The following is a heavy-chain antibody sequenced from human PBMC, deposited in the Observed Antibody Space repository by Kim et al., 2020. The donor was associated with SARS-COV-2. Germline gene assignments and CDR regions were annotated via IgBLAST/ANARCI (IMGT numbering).Heavy chain of an antibody. CDR2: ISGSGGST. V-gene: IGHV3-23*01. CDR1: GFTFSSYA. D-gene: IGHD5-18*01. J-gene: IGHJ4*02. Sequence: GGSLRLSCAASGFTFSSYAMSWVRQAPGKGLEWVSAISGSGGSTYYADSVKGRFTISRDNSKNTLYLQMNSLRAEDTAVYYCAKDQYTAMVIGREPPGDYWGQGTLVTVSS. CDR3: AKDQYTAMVIGREPPGDY.